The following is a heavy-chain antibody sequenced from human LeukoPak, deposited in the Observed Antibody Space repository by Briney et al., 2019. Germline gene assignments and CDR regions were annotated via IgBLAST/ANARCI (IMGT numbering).Heavy chain of an antibody. J-gene: IGHJ5*02. D-gene: IGHD1-14*01. CDR3: ATFSLRGTGGFDP. Sequence: GESLKISCKGSGYSFTNYWIGWVRQMPGKGLEWMGIIFPADSDTRYNPSFQGQVTISADKTINTAFLQWNNLKASDTAMYYCATFSLRGTGGFDPWGQGTLVTVSS. V-gene: IGHV5-51*01. CDR2: IFPADSDT. CDR1: GYSFTNYW.